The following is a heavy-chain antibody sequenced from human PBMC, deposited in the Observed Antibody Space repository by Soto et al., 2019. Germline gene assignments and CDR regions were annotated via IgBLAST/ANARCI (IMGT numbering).Heavy chain of an antibody. CDR2: INPNGGST. Sequence: QVQLVQSGAEVKKPGASVRVSCKASGYTFTNYYIDWVRQAPGQGLEWMGIINPNGGSTMYAQKFQGRVTMTRDTSTSTVYMELSSLRSEHTAVYYCARSAWITVTNRFNDVFNVWGQGTMVTVSS. V-gene: IGHV1-46*03. J-gene: IGHJ3*01. CDR3: ARSAWITVTNRFNDVFNV. D-gene: IGHD4-4*01. CDR1: GYTFTNYY.